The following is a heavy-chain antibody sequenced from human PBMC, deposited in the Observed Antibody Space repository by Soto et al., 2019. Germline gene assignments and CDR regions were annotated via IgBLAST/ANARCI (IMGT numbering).Heavy chain of an antibody. CDR1: GFTFDDYA. Sequence: GGSLRLSCAASGFTFDDYAMHWVRQTPGKGLEWVALNSWDGGTSAYADSVKGRFTVSRDNKKSFLYLQMDSLGPDDTALYYCVKDGDNTGYYFTYYFDHWGQGAQVTVSS. D-gene: IGHD3-22*01. CDR2: NSWDGGTS. J-gene: IGHJ4*02. CDR3: VKDGDNTGYYFTYYFDH. V-gene: IGHV3-43*02.